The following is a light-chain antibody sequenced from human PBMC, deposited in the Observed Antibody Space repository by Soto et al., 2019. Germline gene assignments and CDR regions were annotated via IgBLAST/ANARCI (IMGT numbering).Light chain of an antibody. V-gene: IGLV2-8*01. CDR2: EVS. Sequence: QYALTQPPSASGSPGQSVTISCTGTSSDVGGYNYVSWYQQHPGKAPKLMISEVSKRPSGVPDRFSGSKSSNTASLTVSGLQAEDEADYYCSSFAGNNNLVFGGGTKLTVL. CDR1: SSDVGGYNY. J-gene: IGLJ2*01. CDR3: SSFAGNNNLV.